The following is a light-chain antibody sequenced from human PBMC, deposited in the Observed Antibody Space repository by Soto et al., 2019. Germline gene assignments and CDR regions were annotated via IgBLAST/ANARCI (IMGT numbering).Light chain of an antibody. Sequence: SYELTQPSSVSVSPGQTARITCSGDVLAKKYARWFQQKPGQAPVLVIYKDSERPSGIPERFSGSSSGTTVTLTISGAQVEDEAEYYCYSAADKNFSFGGGTKLTVL. J-gene: IGLJ2*01. CDR1: VLAKKY. V-gene: IGLV3-27*01. CDR3: YSAADKNFS. CDR2: KDS.